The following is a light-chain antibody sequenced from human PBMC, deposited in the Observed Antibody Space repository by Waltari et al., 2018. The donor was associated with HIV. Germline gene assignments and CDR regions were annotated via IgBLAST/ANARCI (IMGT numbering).Light chain of an antibody. J-gene: IGKJ5*01. CDR3: QQYNNWLLIT. CDR2: GAS. Sequence: EIVMTQSPATLSVSPGERATLSCRASQSVSSNLAWYQQKPGQAPRLLMYGASTRATGIPARFSGSGSGTEFTLTISSLHSEDFAVYYCQQYNNWLLITFGQGTRLEIK. CDR1: QSVSSN. V-gene: IGKV3-15*01.